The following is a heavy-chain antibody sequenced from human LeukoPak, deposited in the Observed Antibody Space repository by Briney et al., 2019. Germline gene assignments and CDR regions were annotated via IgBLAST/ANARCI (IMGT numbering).Heavy chain of an antibody. J-gene: IGHJ4*02. CDR1: GFTFSSYS. CDR2: ISSSSSYI. D-gene: IGHD4-23*01. CDR3: AKDPEVLRWSFDY. Sequence: GGSLRLSCAASGFTFSSYSMNWVRQAPGKGLEWVSSISSSSSYIYYADSVKGRFTISRDNAKNSLYLQMNSLRAEDTAVYFCAKDPEVLRWSFDYWGQGTLVTVSS. V-gene: IGHV3-21*04.